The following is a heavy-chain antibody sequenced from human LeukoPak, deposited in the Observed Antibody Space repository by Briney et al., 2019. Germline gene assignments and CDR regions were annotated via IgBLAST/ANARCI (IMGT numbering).Heavy chain of an antibody. D-gene: IGHD6-6*01. J-gene: IGHJ4*02. CDR3: TRGGAARPDY. V-gene: IGHV3-48*01. Sequence: GGSLRLSCAASGFIYSNYGMDWVRHTRGKGLEWVSYISSNSRTTHYADSVKGRFTISRDNAKNSLFLQMYSLRAEDTAVYYCTRGGAARPDYWGQGTLVTVSS. CDR2: ISSNSRTT. CDR1: GFIYSNYG.